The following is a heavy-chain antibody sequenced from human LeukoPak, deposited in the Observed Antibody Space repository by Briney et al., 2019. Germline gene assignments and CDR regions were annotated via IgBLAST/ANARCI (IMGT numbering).Heavy chain of an antibody. V-gene: IGHV3-53*01. J-gene: IGHJ4*02. CDR3: ARMFGGNYYGYYFDY. CDR1: GFTVNNYY. D-gene: IGHD1-26*01. Sequence: GGSLRLSCAASGFTVNNYYMTWVRQAPGKGLECVSILYSGGMTYYADSVKGRFTISTDTSKNTVNLQMNSLRAEDTAIYYCARMFGGNYYGYYFDYWGQGSMLTVSS. CDR2: LYSGGMT.